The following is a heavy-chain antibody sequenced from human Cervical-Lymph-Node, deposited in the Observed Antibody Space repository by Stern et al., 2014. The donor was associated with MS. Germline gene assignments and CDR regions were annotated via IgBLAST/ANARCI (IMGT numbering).Heavy chain of an antibody. CDR2: IIPILGTS. CDR3: ASSNGYRAY. J-gene: IGHJ4*02. D-gene: IGHD2-8*01. V-gene: IGHV1-69*01. CDR1: GCTFSSFA. Sequence: VQLAESGAEVKKPGSSVKVSCKASGCTFSSFAISWVRQAPGKGLEWMGGIIPILGTSNSAPTFQGRVTIPADDSTTPASLMQSSLRSEDTAVYYCASSNGYRAYWGQGTLVTVSS.